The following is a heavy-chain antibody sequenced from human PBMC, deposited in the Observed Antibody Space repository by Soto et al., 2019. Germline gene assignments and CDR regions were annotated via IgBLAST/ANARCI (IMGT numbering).Heavy chain of an antibody. J-gene: IGHJ4*02. D-gene: IGHD1-26*01. V-gene: IGHV3-74*01. CDR2: VDSDGNGA. Sequence: GGSLRLSCEVSGFTFGDYWMHWVRQAPGKGLEWVSRVDSDGNGATYADSVRGRFTISRDNAKNTLYLQITGLGVEDTAMYYCARGKYIGSYYFDSWGQGTLVTVSS. CDR1: GFTFGDYW. CDR3: ARGKYIGSYYFDS.